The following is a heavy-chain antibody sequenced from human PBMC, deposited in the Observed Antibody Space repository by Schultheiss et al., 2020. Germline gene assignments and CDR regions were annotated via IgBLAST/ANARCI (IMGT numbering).Heavy chain of an antibody. CDR2: INPNSGGT. J-gene: IGHJ4*02. CDR3: ARVPFIENCGGDCYSFDY. V-gene: IGHV1-2*02. CDR1: GYTFTGYY. D-gene: IGHD2-21*02. Sequence: ASVKVSCKASGYTFTGYYMHWVRQAPGQGLEWMGWINPNSGGTNYAQKFQGRVTMTRDTSISTAYMELSRLRSDDTAVYYCARVPFIENCGGDCYSFDYWGQGTLGTGSS.